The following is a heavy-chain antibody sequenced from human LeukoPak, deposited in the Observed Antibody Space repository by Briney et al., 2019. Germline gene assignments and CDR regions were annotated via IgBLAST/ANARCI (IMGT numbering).Heavy chain of an antibody. J-gene: IGHJ4*02. CDR1: GYTFTGYY. CDR3: ARDQDSGSTVTLNFDY. Sequence: GASVKVPCKASGYTFTGYYMHWVRQAPGQGLEWMGWINPNSGGTNYAQKFQGRVTMTRDTSISTAYMELSRLRSDDTAVYYCARDQDSGSTVTLNFDYWGQGTLVTVSS. D-gene: IGHD4-17*01. CDR2: INPNSGGT. V-gene: IGHV1-2*02.